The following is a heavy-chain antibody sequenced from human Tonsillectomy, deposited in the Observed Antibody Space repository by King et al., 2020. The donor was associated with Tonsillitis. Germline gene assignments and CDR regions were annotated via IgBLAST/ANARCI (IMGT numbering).Heavy chain of an antibody. J-gene: IGHJ4*02. Sequence: VQLVESGAEVKKPGESLKISCKGSGYSFSTYWIGWVRQMPGKGLEWMGIIYPSDPDTRYSPSFQGQVTISADKSISTAYLQWSSLKASDTAMYYCARLEGDTYSGVDYWGQGTLVTVSS. CDR1: GYSFSTYW. CDR2: IYPSDPDT. D-gene: IGHD2-21*01. V-gene: IGHV5-51*01. CDR3: ARLEGDTYSGVDY.